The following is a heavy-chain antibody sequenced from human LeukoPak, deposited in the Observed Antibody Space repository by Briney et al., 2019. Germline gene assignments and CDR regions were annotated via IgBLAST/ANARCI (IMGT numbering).Heavy chain of an antibody. D-gene: IGHD3-22*01. J-gene: IGHJ4*02. CDR2: IRGSGGGT. V-gene: IGHV3-23*01. CDR1: GFTFSRYA. Sequence: GGSLRLSCAASGFTFSRYAMSWVRQAPGKGLECVSAIRGSGGGTYYADSVKGRFTISRDNSKNTLYLQMNSLRAEDTAVYYCAKYSYDSSDYYYGLDSWGQGTLLTVSS. CDR3: AKYSYDSSDYYYGLDS.